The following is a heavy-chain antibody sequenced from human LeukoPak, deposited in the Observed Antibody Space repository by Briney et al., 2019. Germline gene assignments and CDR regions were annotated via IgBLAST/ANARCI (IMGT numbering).Heavy chain of an antibody. J-gene: IGHJ4*02. CDR3: ARFWIAESPFDY. CDR1: GGSISSYY. D-gene: IGHD2-2*03. V-gene: IGHV4-59*12. Sequence: PSETLSLTCTVSGGSISSYYWSWIRQPPGKGLEWIGNIYYSGNTNNNPSLKSRVTISVDRSKNQFSLKLSSVTAADTAVYYCARFWIAESPFDYWGQGTLVTVSS. CDR2: IYYSGNT.